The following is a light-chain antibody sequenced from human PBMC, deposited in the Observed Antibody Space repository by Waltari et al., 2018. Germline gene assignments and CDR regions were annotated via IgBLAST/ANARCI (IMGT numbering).Light chain of an antibody. V-gene: IGLV2-23*02. CDR2: EDS. CDR1: GRDVGSYHL. Sequence: QSALTQPASVSGSPGQSIHIPCSGTGRDVGSYHLVPWYQHHPGTVPKLMIYEDSQMPSWVSNRFSGSKSANTASLTISGLQAEDEADYYCFSYAGLSTFVFGTGTKVTVL. CDR3: FSYAGLSTFV. J-gene: IGLJ1*01.